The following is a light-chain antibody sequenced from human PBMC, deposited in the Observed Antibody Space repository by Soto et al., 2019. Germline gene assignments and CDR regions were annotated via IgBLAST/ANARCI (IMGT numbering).Light chain of an antibody. CDR2: GAS. J-gene: IGKJ1*01. Sequence: EIVMTQSPATLSVSPGERATLSCRASQSVSRNLAWYQQKPGQAPRLLIYGASTRATGIPARFSGSGSGTECTLTISSLQSEDFAVYYCQQHNNWPPWTFGQGTKVESK. V-gene: IGKV3-15*01. CDR3: QQHNNWPPWT. CDR1: QSVSRN.